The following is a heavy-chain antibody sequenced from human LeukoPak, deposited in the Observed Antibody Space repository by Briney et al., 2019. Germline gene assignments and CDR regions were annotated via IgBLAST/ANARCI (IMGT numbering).Heavy chain of an antibody. Sequence: GGSLRLSCAASGFPFSGSGMHWVRQAPGKGLEWVAVIWYDGSHQYYADSVKGRFTISRDNSKNTLYLQMNSLRAEDTAVYYCAKLWSRVLYAFDIWGQGTMVTVSS. CDR2: IWYDGSHQ. J-gene: IGHJ3*02. CDR1: GFPFSGSG. V-gene: IGHV3-30*02. D-gene: IGHD2-21*01. CDR3: AKLWSRVLYAFDI.